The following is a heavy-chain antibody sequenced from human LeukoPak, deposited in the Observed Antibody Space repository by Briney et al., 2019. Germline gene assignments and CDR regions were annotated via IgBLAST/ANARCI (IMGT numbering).Heavy chain of an antibody. V-gene: IGHV3-30*02. CDR3: AKDLTVGYSSGFSFDY. J-gene: IGHJ4*02. Sequence: QPGGSLRLSCAASGFTFSSYGMHWVRQAPGKGLEWVAFIRYDGSNKYYADSVKGRFTISRDNSKNTLYLQMNSLRAEDTAVYYCAKDLTVGYSSGFSFDYWGQGTLVTVSS. D-gene: IGHD6-19*01. CDR2: IRYDGSNK. CDR1: GFTFSSYG.